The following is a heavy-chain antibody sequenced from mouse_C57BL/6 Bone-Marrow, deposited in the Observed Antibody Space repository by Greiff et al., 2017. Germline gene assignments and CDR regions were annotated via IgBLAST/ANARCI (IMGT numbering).Heavy chain of an antibody. CDR1: GYTFTSYW. D-gene: IGHD1-1*01. CDR2: IDPSDSYT. CDR3: ASFYYDGSSSYYAMDY. V-gene: IGHV1-50*01. J-gene: IGHJ4*01. Sequence: QVQLQQPGAELVKPGASVKLSCKASGYTFTSYWMQWVKQRPGQGLEWIGEIDPSDSYTNYNQKFKGKATLTVDTSSSTAYMQLSSLTSEDSAVYYCASFYYDGSSSYYAMDYWGQGTSVTVSS.